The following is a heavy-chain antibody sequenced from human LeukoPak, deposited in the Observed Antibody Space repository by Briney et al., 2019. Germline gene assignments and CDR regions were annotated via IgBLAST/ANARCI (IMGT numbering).Heavy chain of an antibody. CDR3: ARLVCGGGSCPAEFDY. CDR2: ISHSGST. J-gene: IGHJ4*02. D-gene: IGHD2-15*01. CDR1: SGSFSGYY. Sequence: SETLSLTCAVYSGSFSGYYWSWIRQPPGKGLEWIGEISHSGSTNYNPSLKSRVTISVDVSKNQFSLKLTSVTAADTAVYYCARLVCGGGSCPAEFDYWGQGTLVTVSS. V-gene: IGHV4-34*01.